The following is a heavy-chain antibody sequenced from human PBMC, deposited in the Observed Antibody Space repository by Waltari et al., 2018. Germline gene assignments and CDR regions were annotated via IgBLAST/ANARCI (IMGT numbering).Heavy chain of an antibody. CDR2: IYTSGST. CDR1: GGSISSGSYY. V-gene: IGHV4-61*02. CDR3: ARGYYYGSGSYYNFDAFDI. D-gene: IGHD3-10*01. Sequence: QVQLQESGPGLVKPSQTLSLTCTVSGGSISSGSYYWSWIRQPAGKGLEWIGRIYTSGSTNYNPSPKSRVTISVDTSKNQFSLKLSSVTAADTAGYYCARGYYYGSGSYYNFDAFDIWGQGTMVTVSS. J-gene: IGHJ3*02.